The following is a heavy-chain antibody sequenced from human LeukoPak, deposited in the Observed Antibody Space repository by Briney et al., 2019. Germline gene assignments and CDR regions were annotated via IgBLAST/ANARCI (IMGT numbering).Heavy chain of an antibody. CDR3: ARDVFTYYYMDV. J-gene: IGHJ6*03. V-gene: IGHV3-74*01. CDR2: INSDGSST. Sequence: GGSLRLSCAASGLTFSSYWMHWVRQAPGKGLVWVSRINSDGSSTSYADSVKGRFTISRDNAKNTLYLQMNSLRVEDTAVYYCARDVFTYYYMDVWGKGTAVTVSS. CDR1: GLTFSSYW. D-gene: IGHD5/OR15-5a*01.